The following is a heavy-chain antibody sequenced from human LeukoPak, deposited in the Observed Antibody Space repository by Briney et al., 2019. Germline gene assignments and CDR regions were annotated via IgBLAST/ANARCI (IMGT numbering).Heavy chain of an antibody. CDR1: GGSISSYY. J-gene: IGHJ3*02. Sequence: SETLSLTCTVSGGSISSYYWSWIRQPPGKGLEWIGYIYYNGSTNYNPSLKSRVTISVDTSKNQFSLKLSSVTAADTAVYYCARDRSSYYDFWSGTQADAFDIWGQGTMVTVSS. CDR3: ARDRSSYYDFWSGTQADAFDI. D-gene: IGHD3-3*01. V-gene: IGHV4-59*01. CDR2: IYYNGST.